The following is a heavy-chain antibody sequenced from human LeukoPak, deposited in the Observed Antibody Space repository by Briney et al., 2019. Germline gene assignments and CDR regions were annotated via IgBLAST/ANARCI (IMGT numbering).Heavy chain of an antibody. J-gene: IGHJ6*02. V-gene: IGHV3-21*01. CDR2: ISSSSYI. Sequence: GGSLRLSCAASGFTFSSYSMNWVRQAPGKGLEWVSSISSSSYIYYADSVKGRFTISRDNAKNSLYLQMNSLRAEDTAVYYCARDTGSSLYDFWSGYYSHYGMDVWGQGTTVTVSS. CDR3: ARDTGSSLYDFWSGYYSHYGMDV. CDR1: GFTFSSYS. D-gene: IGHD3-3*01.